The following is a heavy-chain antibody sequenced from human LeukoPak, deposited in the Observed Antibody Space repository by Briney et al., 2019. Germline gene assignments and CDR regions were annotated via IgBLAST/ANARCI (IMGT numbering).Heavy chain of an antibody. J-gene: IGHJ5*02. Sequence: GESLKISCKISGYILTNNWIGWVRQVPGKGLEWMGIIYPGDSDTRYSPSFQGQVTISADKSISTAYLQWSSLKASDTAMYYCARQSGGWLSNWFDPWGQGTLVTVSS. CDR3: ARQSGGWLSNWFDP. D-gene: IGHD2-15*01. V-gene: IGHV5-51*01. CDR1: GYILTNNW. CDR2: IYPGDSDT.